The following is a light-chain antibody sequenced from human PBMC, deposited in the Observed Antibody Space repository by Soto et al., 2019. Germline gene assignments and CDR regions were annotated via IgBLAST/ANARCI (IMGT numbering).Light chain of an antibody. CDR1: QSVYTY. J-gene: IGKJ1*01. Sequence: EIVLTQSPATLSMSPGERATLSCRASQSVYTYLAWYQQKPGQAPRLLIYDASNRATGIPARFSGSGSGTDFTLTIGSLEPEDFAVYYCQQRSNWPRTFGQGTKVDIK. CDR3: QQRSNWPRT. CDR2: DAS. V-gene: IGKV3-11*01.